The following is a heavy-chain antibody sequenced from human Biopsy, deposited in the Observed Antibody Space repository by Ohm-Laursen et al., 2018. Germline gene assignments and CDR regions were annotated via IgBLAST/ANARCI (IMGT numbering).Heavy chain of an antibody. D-gene: IGHD3-3*01. CDR1: GGSIISYY. CDR3: ARTPRDSFWSGSYKRGLWFDP. J-gene: IGHJ5*02. Sequence: SDTLSLTCCVSGGSIISYYWTWIRQPPGKGLEWIGHVYNGGITNYNPSLESRVTISKDTSKNQFSLQVNSVTAADTAVYYCARTPRDSFWSGSYKRGLWFDPWGQGTLVIVSS. CDR2: VYNGGIT. V-gene: IGHV4-59*07.